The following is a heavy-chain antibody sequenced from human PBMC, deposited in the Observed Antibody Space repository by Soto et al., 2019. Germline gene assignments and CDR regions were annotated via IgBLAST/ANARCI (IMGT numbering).Heavy chain of an antibody. Sequence: GGSLRLSCAGSGFTVIISYMTWVLQVPGKGLEWVSIRYSDGRSYHAESVKGRFTISTDDSENTLYLQMSSLRAEDTAVYYCAKRKYCPSTNRFDYWGQGTQATVPS. CDR2: RYSDGRS. V-gene: IGHV3-66*01. J-gene: IGHJ4*02. CDR1: GFTVIISY. CDR3: AKRKYCPSTNRFDY. D-gene: IGHD2-2*01.